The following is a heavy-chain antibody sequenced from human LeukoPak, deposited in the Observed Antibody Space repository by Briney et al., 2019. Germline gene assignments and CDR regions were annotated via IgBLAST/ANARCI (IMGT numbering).Heavy chain of an antibody. D-gene: IGHD5-24*01. Sequence: PGGSLRLSCAASGFTFSSYAMSCVCQAPGKGLEWVSAISGSGGSTYYADSVKGRFTISRDNSKNTLYLQMNSLRAEDTAVYYCAKRDDSYYYYYMNVWGKGTTVTVSS. CDR3: AKRDDSYYYYYMNV. V-gene: IGHV3-23*01. CDR2: ISGSGGST. J-gene: IGHJ6*03. CDR1: GFTFSSYA.